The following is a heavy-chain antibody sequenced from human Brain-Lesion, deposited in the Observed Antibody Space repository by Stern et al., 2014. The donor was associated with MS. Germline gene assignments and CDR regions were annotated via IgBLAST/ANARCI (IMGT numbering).Heavy chain of an antibody. D-gene: IGHD3-3*01. V-gene: IGHV1-2*02. CDR1: GYIFTGYY. CDR2: INPNTGGK. J-gene: IGHJ6*02. Sequence: QVKLMQSGAEVKKPGASVKVSCKTSGYIFTGYYIHWVRQAHGQGLEWMAWINPNTGGKKYAKKFQGRVTMSRDTSISTAYVELSSLTSDDTAVYYCARDQRGITIFGVVTDYYYLGMDVWGQGTTVTVSS. CDR3: ARDQRGITIFGVVTDYYYLGMDV.